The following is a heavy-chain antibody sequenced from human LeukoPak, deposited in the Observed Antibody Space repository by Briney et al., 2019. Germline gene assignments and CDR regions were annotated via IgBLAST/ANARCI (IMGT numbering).Heavy chain of an antibody. V-gene: IGHV1-46*01. CDR1: GYTLTNHY. Sequence: GASVKVSCKASGYTLTNHYMHWVRQAPGQGLEWMGQINPSGGSTTYAQKFQGRVTMTRDTSTSTAYMELSSLEPEDTAVYYCARYYYGSGNYRKFDYWGQGTLVTVSS. CDR3: ARYYYGSGNYRKFDY. D-gene: IGHD3-10*01. J-gene: IGHJ4*02. CDR2: INPSGGST.